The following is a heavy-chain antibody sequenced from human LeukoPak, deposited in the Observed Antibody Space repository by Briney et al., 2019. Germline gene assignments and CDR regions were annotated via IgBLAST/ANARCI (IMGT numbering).Heavy chain of an antibody. CDR1: GGSISSGSYY. CDR3: ASHYGSGSDLIYYYGMDV. J-gene: IGHJ6*02. CDR2: IYTSGST. Sequence: SQTLSLTCTVSGGSISSGSYYWSWIRQPAGKGLEWIGRIYTSGSTNYNPSLKSRVSISVDRSNNQFSLKLTSLTAADTAVYYCASHYGSGSDLIYYYGMDVWGQGTTVTVSS. V-gene: IGHV4-61*02. D-gene: IGHD3-10*01.